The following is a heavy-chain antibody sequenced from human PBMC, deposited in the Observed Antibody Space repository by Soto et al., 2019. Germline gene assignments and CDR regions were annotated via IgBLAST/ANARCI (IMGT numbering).Heavy chain of an antibody. CDR1: GFTFSSHA. D-gene: IGHD6-19*01. V-gene: IGHV3-23*01. CDR3: ATDLQFSGWLRAQTFDY. Sequence: EVQLLESGGGLVQPGGSLRLSCAVSGFTFSSHAMSWVRQAPGKGLECVSSITGSGDSTYYADSVKGRFTISRDKSKSTLYLPMNSLRAEDTAVYYCATDLQFSGWLRAQTFDYWGQGTQVTVSS. CDR2: ITGSGDST. J-gene: IGHJ4*02.